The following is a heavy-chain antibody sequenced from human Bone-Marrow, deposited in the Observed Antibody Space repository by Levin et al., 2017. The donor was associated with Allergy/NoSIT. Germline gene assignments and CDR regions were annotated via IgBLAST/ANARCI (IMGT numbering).Heavy chain of an antibody. CDR3: ARAPRVFSWFDP. CDR1: GGSIISDY. CDR2: IYYSGSA. J-gene: IGHJ5*02. Sequence: PSETLSLTCSVSGGSIISDYWSWIRQPPGKGLEWIGYIYYSGSADYNPSLKSRVPISIATSKNQFSLQMNSVTTADTAIYYCARAPRVFSWFDPWGQGTLVTVSS. V-gene: IGHV4-59*01.